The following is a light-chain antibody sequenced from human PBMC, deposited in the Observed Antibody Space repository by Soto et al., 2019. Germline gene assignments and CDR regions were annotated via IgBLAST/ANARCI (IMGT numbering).Light chain of an antibody. V-gene: IGLV4-69*01. CDR1: SGHSNYA. CDR2: LNSDGSH. J-gene: IGLJ2*01. Sequence: QSVLTQSPSASASLGASVKLTCTLSSGHSNYAIAWHQQQSEKGSRYLMKLNSDGSHSKGDGIPDRFSGSSSGAERSLAISSLQSEDEAVYYCQTWGSGIVAFGGGTKLTVL. CDR3: QTWGSGIVA.